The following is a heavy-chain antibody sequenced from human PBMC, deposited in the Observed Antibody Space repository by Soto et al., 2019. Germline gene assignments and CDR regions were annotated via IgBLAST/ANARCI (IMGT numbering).Heavy chain of an antibody. CDR2: ISTYNTNT. CDR3: ARWAGQVRDYGGTLDY. D-gene: IGHD4-17*01. CDR1: GERLTTYG. J-gene: IGHJ4*02. Sequence: EASVKVSWKASGERLTTYGISGGRQAPGQGLEWMGWISTYNTNTKYAPKFQGRLLLTTDTSTTTAHMELRSLRPDDTAVYYCARWAGQVRDYGGTLDYPAQGTTVSVSS. V-gene: IGHV1-18*04.